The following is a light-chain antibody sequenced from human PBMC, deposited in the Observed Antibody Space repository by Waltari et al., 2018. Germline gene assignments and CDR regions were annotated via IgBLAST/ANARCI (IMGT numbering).Light chain of an antibody. V-gene: IGLV3-21*02. CDR3: QLWDGITDHWV. Sequence: SHVLTQPPSVSVAPGQTTKITCVGNSVGSESVHWYQQESGRAPEVVVYDDSARPSGIPERMSGAKSGNTATLTIARVEAGDEADYYCQLWDGITDHWVFGGGTKVTVL. J-gene: IGLJ3*02. CDR1: SVGSES. CDR2: DDS.